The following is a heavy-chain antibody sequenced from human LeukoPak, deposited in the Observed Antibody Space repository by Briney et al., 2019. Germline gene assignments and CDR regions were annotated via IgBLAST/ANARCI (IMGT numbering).Heavy chain of an antibody. D-gene: IGHD2-15*01. CDR2: ISGDGFNK. CDR3: ARGSCTGGSCYHDY. CDR1: GFTFSSYA. V-gene: IGHV3-30-3*01. J-gene: IGHJ4*02. Sequence: GGSLRLSCAASGFTFSSYAMHWVRQAPGKGLEWVAVISGDGFNKYFADSVKGRFTISRDNSKNTYLQMNSLRTEDTAVYYCARGSCTGGSCYHDYWGQGTLVTVSS.